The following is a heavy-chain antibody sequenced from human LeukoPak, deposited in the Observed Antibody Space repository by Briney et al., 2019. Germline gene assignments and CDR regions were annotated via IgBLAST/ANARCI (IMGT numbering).Heavy chain of an antibody. CDR2: ISDSGGST. CDR1: GITLSNYG. Sequence: GGSLRLSCAVSGITLSNYGMSWVRQAPGKGLEWVAGISDSGGSTNYADSVKGRFTISRDNPKNTLYLQMNGLRAEDTAVYFCAKRGVVIRVILVGFHKEAFYFDSWGQGALVTVSS. D-gene: IGHD3-22*01. V-gene: IGHV3-23*01. J-gene: IGHJ4*02. CDR3: AKRGVVIRVILVGFHKEAFYFDS.